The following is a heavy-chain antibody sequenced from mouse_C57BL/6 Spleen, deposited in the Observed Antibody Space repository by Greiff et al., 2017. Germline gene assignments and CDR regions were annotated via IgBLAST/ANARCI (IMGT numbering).Heavy chain of an antibody. Sequence: EVMLVESGGGLVKPGGSLKLSCAASGFTFSSYTMSWVLQTPEKRLEWVATISGGGGNTYYPDSVKGRFTISSDNAKNTLYLQMSSLRSEDTALYYCASHYYGSSYWYFDVWGTGTTVTVSS. CDR2: ISGGGGNT. CDR3: ASHYYGSSYWYFDV. CDR1: GFTFSSYT. D-gene: IGHD1-1*01. J-gene: IGHJ1*03. V-gene: IGHV5-9*01.